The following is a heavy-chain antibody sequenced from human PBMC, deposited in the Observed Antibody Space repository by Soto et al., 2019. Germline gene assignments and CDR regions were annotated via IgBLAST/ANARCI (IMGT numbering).Heavy chain of an antibody. J-gene: IGHJ6*03. CDR3: AKGFYSNYVPYYYYYMDV. CDR2: ISGSGGST. D-gene: IGHD4-4*01. V-gene: IGHV3-23*01. CDR1: GFTFSSYA. Sequence: GGSLRLSCAASGFTFSSYAMSWVRQAPGKGLEWVSAISGSGGSTYYADSVKGRFTISRDNSKNTLYLQMNSLRAEDTAVYYCAKGFYSNYVPYYYYYMDVWGKGTTVTVSS.